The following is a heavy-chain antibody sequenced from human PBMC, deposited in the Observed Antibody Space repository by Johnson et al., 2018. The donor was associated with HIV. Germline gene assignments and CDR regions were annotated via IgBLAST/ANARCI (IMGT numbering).Heavy chain of an antibody. Sequence: QMQLVESGGGVVQPGKSLTLSCVGSGLSFSNFGIHWVRQAPGKGPEWVAVISFDGNLKKYADSVKGRFTISRDNSKNTLYLQMNSLRAEDTAVYYCAKGDKMATITSRYDAFDLWGQGTMVIVSS. J-gene: IGHJ3*01. CDR1: GLSFSNFG. V-gene: IGHV3-30*18. CDR2: ISFDGNLK. D-gene: IGHD5-24*01. CDR3: AKGDKMATITSRYDAFDL.